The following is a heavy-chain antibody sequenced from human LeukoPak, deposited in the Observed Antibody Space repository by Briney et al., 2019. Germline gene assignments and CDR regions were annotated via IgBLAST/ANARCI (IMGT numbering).Heavy chain of an antibody. J-gene: IGHJ4*02. Sequence: GGSLRLSCAASGFSFSNAWMSWVRQAPGKGLEWVGRIKSKTDGETTDYAAPVKGRFTISRDDSKNTQYLQMNSLKTEDTAVYYCNIDSLVANIWGQGTLVTVSS. CDR1: GFSFSNAW. CDR3: NIDSLVANI. V-gene: IGHV3-15*01. CDR2: IKSKTDGETT. D-gene: IGHD5-12*01.